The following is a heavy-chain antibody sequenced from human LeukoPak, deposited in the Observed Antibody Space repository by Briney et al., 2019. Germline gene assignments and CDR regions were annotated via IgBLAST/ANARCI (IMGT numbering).Heavy chain of an antibody. J-gene: IGHJ5*02. CDR2: INPNSGGT. D-gene: IGHD2-15*01. CDR3: ARDSCWTGSRGGSCYSDNWFDP. Sequence: ASVKVSCKASGYTFTGYYMHWVRQAPGQGLEWMGWINPNSGGTNYAQKFQGRVTMTRDTSISTAYMELSRLRSADTAVYYCARDSCWTGSRGGSCYSDNWFDPWGQGTLVTVYS. CDR1: GYTFTGYY. V-gene: IGHV1-2*02.